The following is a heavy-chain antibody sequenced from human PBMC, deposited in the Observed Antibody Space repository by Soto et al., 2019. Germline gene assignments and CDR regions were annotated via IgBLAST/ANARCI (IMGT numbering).Heavy chain of an antibody. CDR2: ISLSGTI. V-gene: IGHV3-48*02. CDR3: ARDNGMAGSFDP. D-gene: IGHD2-8*01. J-gene: IGHJ5*02. CDR1: GFTFSSYS. Sequence: EMQLVESGGGLVQPGESLRLSCAASGFTFSSYSMNWVRQAPGKGLEWISYISLSGTIYYADSVKGRFTISRDNAKNSLFLQTNSLRDEDTAVYYCARDNGMAGSFDPWGQGTLVTVSS.